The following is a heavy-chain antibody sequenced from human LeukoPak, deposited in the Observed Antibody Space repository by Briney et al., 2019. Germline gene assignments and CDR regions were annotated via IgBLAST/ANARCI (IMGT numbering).Heavy chain of an antibody. D-gene: IGHD3-9*01. CDR3: ASGQLRYFDWLLRFDY. V-gene: IGHV3-30*04. Sequence: GGSLRLSCAASGFTFSSYAMHWVRQAPGKGLEWVAVISYDGSNKYYADSVKGRFTISRDNSKNTLYLQMNSLRAEDTAVYYCASGQLRYFDWLLRFDYWGQETLVTVSS. CDR2: ISYDGSNK. J-gene: IGHJ4*02. CDR1: GFTFSSYA.